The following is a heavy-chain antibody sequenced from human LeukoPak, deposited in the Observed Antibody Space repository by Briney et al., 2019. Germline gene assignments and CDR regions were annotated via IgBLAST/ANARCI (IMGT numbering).Heavy chain of an antibody. Sequence: ASVKVSCKASGYTFTGYYMHWVRQAPGQGLEWMGWINPNSGGTNYAQKFQGRVTMTRDTSISTAYMELSRLTSDDTAVYYCARGRVVETAMVDGDYWGQGTLVTVSS. CDR2: INPNSGGT. CDR1: GYTFTGYY. J-gene: IGHJ4*02. D-gene: IGHD5-18*01. V-gene: IGHV1-2*02. CDR3: ARGRVVETAMVDGDY.